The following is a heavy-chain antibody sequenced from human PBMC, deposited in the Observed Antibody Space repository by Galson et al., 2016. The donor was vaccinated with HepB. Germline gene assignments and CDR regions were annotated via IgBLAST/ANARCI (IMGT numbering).Heavy chain of an antibody. CDR3: ARDPPSSWYEVLAEGVTGHDDFDL. CDR1: GFSLSTSGMC. D-gene: IGHD3-9*01. CDR2: IDWDDDK. J-gene: IGHJ3*01. V-gene: IGHV2-70*01. Sequence: PALVKPTQTLTLTCTFSGFSLSTSGMCVSWIRQPPGKALEWLALIDWDDDKYYSTSLKTRLTISKDTSKNQVVLTMTNMDPVDTATYFCARDPPSSWYEVLAEGVTGHDDFDLWGQGTMVTVSS.